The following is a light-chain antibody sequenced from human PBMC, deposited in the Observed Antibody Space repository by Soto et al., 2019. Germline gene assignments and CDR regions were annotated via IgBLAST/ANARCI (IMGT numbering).Light chain of an antibody. V-gene: IGKV3D-15*01. J-gene: IGKJ1*01. CDR3: QQYCSAVRT. CDR1: QSTSSM. Sequence: ETMMTKSPATLSVSPGERGTPPCRASQSTSSMLAWFQQKPGQAPRLLIYGASTRATGIPARFSGSGSGTDFTLTISRLEAEDVAVYFCQQYCSAVRTFGQGTKVDIK. CDR2: GAS.